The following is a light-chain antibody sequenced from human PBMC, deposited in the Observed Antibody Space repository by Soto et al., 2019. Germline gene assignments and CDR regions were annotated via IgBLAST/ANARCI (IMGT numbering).Light chain of an antibody. CDR1: GSNIGRNS. CDR3: AAWDDSLSGVV. J-gene: IGLJ3*02. Sequence: QSVLTQPPSASGTPGQRVTISCSGSGSNIGRNSVYWYQQLPGTAPKLLIYSNNQRPSGVPDRFSGSKSGTSASLAISGLRSEDEAEYHCAAWDDSLSGVVFGGGTKLNVL. V-gene: IGLV1-47*02. CDR2: SNN.